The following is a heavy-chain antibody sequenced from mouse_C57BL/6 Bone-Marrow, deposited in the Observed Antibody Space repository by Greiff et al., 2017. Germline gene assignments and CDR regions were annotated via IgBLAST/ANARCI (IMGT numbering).Heavy chain of an antibody. CDR1: GFSFNTNA. J-gene: IGHJ4*01. Sequence: EVHLVESGGGLVQPKGSLKLSCAASGFSFNTNAMNWVRQAPGKGLEWVARIRSKSNNYATYYADSVKDRFTISRDDSESMLYLQMNNLKTEDTAMYYCVRHSKGAMDYWGQGTSVTVSS. CDR3: VRHSKGAMDY. CDR2: IRSKSNNYAT. V-gene: IGHV10-1*01. D-gene: IGHD2-5*01.